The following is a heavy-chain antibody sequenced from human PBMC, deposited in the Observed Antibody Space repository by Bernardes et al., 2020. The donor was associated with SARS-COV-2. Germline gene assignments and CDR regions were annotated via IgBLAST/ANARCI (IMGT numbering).Heavy chain of an antibody. V-gene: IGHV3-48*02. J-gene: IGHJ4*02. D-gene: IGHD3-22*01. Sequence: GGSLRLSCAASGFTSRSYSMNWVRQAPGKGLEWVSYISSSSAIYYAESVKGRFIISRDDAKNSLYLQMNSLRDDDTAVYYCARVVENNSAYYSTPLDSWGQGTLVTVSS. CDR2: ISSSSAI. CDR1: GFTSRSYS. CDR3: ARVVENNSAYYSTPLDS.